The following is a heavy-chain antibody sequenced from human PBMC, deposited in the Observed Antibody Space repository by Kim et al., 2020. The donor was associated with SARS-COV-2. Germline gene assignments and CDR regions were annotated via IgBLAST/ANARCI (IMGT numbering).Heavy chain of an antibody. V-gene: IGHV5-51*01. D-gene: IGHD2-2*01. Sequence: GESLKISCKGSGYSFSGYWIAWLRQMPGKGLEWMGIIYPGHSNTRYSPSFQGHVTISADKSINTASLQWSTLKVSDTAMYYCARLDFAYCTTTNRPIEAHWFDPWGQGPLVPVSS. CDR1: GYSFSGYW. CDR3: ARLDFAYCTTTNRPIEAHWFDP. CDR2: IYPGHSNT. J-gene: IGHJ5*02.